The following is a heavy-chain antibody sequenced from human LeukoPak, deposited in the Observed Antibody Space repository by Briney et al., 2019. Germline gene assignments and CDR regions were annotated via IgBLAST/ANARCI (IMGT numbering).Heavy chain of an antibody. CDR2: IIPMFGTA. CDR3: ARGAYSSGSYYFDH. CDR1: GYTFTSYV. D-gene: IGHD6-19*01. J-gene: IGHJ4*02. V-gene: IGHV1-69*13. Sequence: SVKVSCKASGYTFTSYVITWVRQAPGQGLEWMGGIIPMFGTADYAQKFQGRVTITADESTSTAYMQLSSLRSEDTAVYYCARGAYSSGSYYFDHWGQGTLVTVSS.